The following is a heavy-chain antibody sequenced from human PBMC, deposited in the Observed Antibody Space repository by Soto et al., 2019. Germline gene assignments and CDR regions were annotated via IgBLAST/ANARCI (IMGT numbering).Heavy chain of an antibody. D-gene: IGHD3-10*01. CDR2: IWYDGSNK. J-gene: IGHJ6*03. CDR3: AGGYGSGNPYYMDV. V-gene: IGHV3-33*01. CDR1: GFTFSSYG. Sequence: QVQLVESGGGVVQPGTSLRLSCAASGFTFSSYGMHWVRQAPGKGLEWVAVIWYDGSNKYYADSVKGRFTISRDNSKNTLYLQMNSLRAEDSAVYYCAGGYGSGNPYYMDVWGKGTTVTVSS.